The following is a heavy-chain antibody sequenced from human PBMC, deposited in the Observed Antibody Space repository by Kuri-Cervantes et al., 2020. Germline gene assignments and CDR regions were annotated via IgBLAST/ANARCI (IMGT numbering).Heavy chain of an antibody. CDR1: GGSFSGYY. Sequence: SETLSLTCAVYGGSFSGYYWSWIRQPPGKGLEWIGEINHSGSTNYNPSLKSRVTISIDTSKNQFSPKLSSVTAADTAVYYCARGGMYYYGSGSSAGNWFDPWGQGTLVTVSS. V-gene: IGHV4-34*01. D-gene: IGHD3-10*01. CDR2: INHSGST. J-gene: IGHJ5*02. CDR3: ARGGMYYYGSGSSAGNWFDP.